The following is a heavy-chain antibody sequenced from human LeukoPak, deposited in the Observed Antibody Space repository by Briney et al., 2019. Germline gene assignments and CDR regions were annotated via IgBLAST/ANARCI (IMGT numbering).Heavy chain of an antibody. D-gene: IGHD3-16*01. J-gene: IGHJ4*02. CDR1: GFTFGGYA. Sequence: PGRSLRLSCTASGFTFGGYAMSWVRQAPGKGLEWVGFIRSKAYGGTTEYAASVKGRFTISRDDSKSIAYLQMNSLKTEDTAVYYCTRSWAVWGQGTLVTVSS. CDR2: IRSKAYGGTT. CDR3: TRSWAV. V-gene: IGHV3-49*04.